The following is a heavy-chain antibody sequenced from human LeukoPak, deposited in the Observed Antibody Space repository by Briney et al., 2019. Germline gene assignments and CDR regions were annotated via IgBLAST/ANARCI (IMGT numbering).Heavy chain of an antibody. Sequence: SETLSLTCTVSGGSLSSYYWSWIRQPPGKGLEWIGYIYYSGSTNYNPSLKSRVTISVDTSKNQFSLKLSSVPAADTAVYYRARDTHNFWSGYWVDWFDPWGQGTLVTVSS. V-gene: IGHV4-59*01. CDR3: ARDTHNFWSGYWVDWFDP. J-gene: IGHJ5*02. D-gene: IGHD3-3*01. CDR1: GGSLSSYY. CDR2: IYYSGST.